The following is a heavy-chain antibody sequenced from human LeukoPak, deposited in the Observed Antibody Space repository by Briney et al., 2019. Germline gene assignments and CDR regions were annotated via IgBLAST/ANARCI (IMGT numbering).Heavy chain of an antibody. D-gene: IGHD6-19*01. CDR2: ISGSGGST. V-gene: IGHV3-23*01. CDR1: GFTFSSYA. J-gene: IGHJ4*02. CDR3: AKDEDLTSGWPFDY. Sequence: PGGSLRLSCAASGFTFSSYAMSWVRQAPGKGLEWVSAISGSGGSTYYADSVKGRFTISRDNPKNTLYLQMNSLRAEDTAVYYCAKDEDLTSGWPFDYWGQGTLVTVSS.